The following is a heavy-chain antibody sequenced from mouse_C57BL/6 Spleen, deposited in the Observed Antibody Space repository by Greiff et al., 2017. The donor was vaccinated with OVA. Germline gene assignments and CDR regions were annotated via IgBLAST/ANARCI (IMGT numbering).Heavy chain of an antibody. J-gene: IGHJ3*01. CDR2: INPYNGGT. Sequence: EVQLQESGPVLVKPGASVKMSCKASGYTFTDYYMNWVKQSHGKSLEWIGVINPYNGGTSYNQKFKGKATLTVDKSSSTAYMELNSLTSEDSAVYYCARDSNYVGFAYWGQGTLVTVSA. D-gene: IGHD2-5*01. V-gene: IGHV1-19*01. CDR3: ARDSNYVGFAY. CDR1: GYTFTDYY.